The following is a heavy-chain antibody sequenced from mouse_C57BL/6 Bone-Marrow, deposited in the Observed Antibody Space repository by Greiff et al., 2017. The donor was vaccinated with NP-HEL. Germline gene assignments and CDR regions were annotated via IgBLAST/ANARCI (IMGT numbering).Heavy chain of an antibody. CDR2: IDPEYGDT. D-gene: IGHD2-4*01. J-gene: IGHJ2*01. CDR3: TTKGLRREYYFDY. V-gene: IGHV14-4*01. CDR1: GFYITDDY. Sequence: VQLQQSGAELVRPGASVKLSCTASGFYITDDYMHWVKQRPEQGLEWIGWIDPEYGDTEYAPKFQGKATLTADTSSSTAYMQLRSLTSEDTAVYYCTTKGLRREYYFDYWGQGTTLTVSS.